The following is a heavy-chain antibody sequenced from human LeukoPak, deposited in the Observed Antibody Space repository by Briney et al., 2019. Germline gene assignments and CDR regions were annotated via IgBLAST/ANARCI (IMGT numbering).Heavy chain of an antibody. CDR1: GGTISSGGYF. J-gene: IGHJ5*02. V-gene: IGHV4-31*03. Sequence: PSQTLSLTCTVSGGTISSGGYFWSWIRQHPGEGLEWIGYNYYSGSTYYNPSPKSRVTISVDTSKNQFSLKLNSVTAADTAVYYCAREYYSGSGSYSWFDPWGQGTLVTVSS. CDR2: NYYSGST. CDR3: AREYYSGSGSYSWFDP. D-gene: IGHD3-10*01.